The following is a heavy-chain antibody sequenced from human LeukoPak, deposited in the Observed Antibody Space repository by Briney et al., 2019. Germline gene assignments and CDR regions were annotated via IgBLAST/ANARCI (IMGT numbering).Heavy chain of an antibody. J-gene: IGHJ3*02. Sequence: SETLSLTCAVYGGSFSGYYWSWIRQPPGKGLEWIGYIYYSGSTYYNPSLKSRVTISVDTSKNQFSLKLSSVTAADTAVYYCARDLPDCSSTSCYRRWGDPGAFDIWGQGTMLTVSS. CDR2: IYYSGST. CDR1: GGSFSGYY. V-gene: IGHV4-30-4*08. D-gene: IGHD2-2*01. CDR3: ARDLPDCSSTSCYRRWGDPGAFDI.